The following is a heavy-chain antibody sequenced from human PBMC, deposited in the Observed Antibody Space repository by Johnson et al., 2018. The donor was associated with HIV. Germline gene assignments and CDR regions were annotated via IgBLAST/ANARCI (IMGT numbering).Heavy chain of an antibody. D-gene: IGHD2-15*01. V-gene: IGHV3-33*01. CDR2: IWYDGSNK. CDR3: ARDWAACSGGSCRGNAFDI. J-gene: IGHJ3*02. CDR1: GFTFSSYG. Sequence: QVQLVESGGGVVQPGRSLRLCCAASGFTFSSYGMHWVRQAPGKGLEWVAVIWYDGSNKYYADSVKGRFPISIYESKNTLYLQLNSLTAEDTAVYYCARDWAACSGGSCRGNAFDIWGQGTMVTVSS.